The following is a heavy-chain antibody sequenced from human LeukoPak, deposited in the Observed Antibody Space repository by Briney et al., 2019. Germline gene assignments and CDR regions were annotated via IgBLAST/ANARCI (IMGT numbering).Heavy chain of an antibody. CDR2: ISGSGGST. D-gene: IGHD3-16*01. CDR1: GFTFSSYA. V-gene: IGHV3-23*01. J-gene: IGHJ6*03. Sequence: GGSLRLSCAASGFTFSSYAMSWVRQAPGKGLEWVSAISGSGGSTYYADSVKGRFTISRDNSKNMLYLQMNSLRAEDTAVYYCAKDGASYYYYYMDVWGKGTTVTVSS. CDR3: AKDGASYYYYYMDV.